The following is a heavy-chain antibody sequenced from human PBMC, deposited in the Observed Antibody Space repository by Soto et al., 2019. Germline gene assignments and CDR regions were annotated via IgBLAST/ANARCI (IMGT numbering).Heavy chain of an antibody. Sequence: GGSLRLSCVASGFTFENYAMSWVRQAPGKGLEWVSLISATGGGTYYADSVKGRFTISRDNSHNTLYLQVHSLTAEDTAVYYCAKDRRAGGNSAFYFGFWGQGAQVTVS. CDR2: ISATGGGT. CDR1: GFTFENYA. D-gene: IGHD3-16*01. J-gene: IGHJ4*02. CDR3: AKDRRAGGNSAFYFGF. V-gene: IGHV3-23*01.